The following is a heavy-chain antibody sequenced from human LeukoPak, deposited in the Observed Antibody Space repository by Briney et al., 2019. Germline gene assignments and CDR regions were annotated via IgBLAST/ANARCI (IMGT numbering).Heavy chain of an antibody. D-gene: IGHD5-24*01. V-gene: IGHV3-7*05. CDR3: ARASDPWLQLT. Sequence: TGGSLRLSCAASGFTFSNYWMIWVRQAPGKGLEWVGNIKQDGSEKRYADSVRGRFSISRDNAQTSLYLQMNSLRAEGTAVYYCARASDPWLQLTWGQGTLVTVSS. J-gene: IGHJ5*02. CDR2: IKQDGSEK. CDR1: GFTFSNYW.